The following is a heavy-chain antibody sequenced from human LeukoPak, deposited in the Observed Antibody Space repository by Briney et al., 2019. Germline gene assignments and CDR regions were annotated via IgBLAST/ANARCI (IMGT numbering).Heavy chain of an antibody. CDR2: ISYDGSNK. J-gene: IGHJ4*02. CDR3: AKDFFHDYGDESDY. CDR1: GFTFSSYG. D-gene: IGHD4-17*01. Sequence: GGSLRLSCAASGFTFSSYGMHWVRQAPGKGLEWVAVISYDGSNKYYADSVKGRFTISRDNSKNTLYLQMNSLRAEDTAVYYCAKDFFHDYGDESDYWGQGTLVTVSS. V-gene: IGHV3-30*18.